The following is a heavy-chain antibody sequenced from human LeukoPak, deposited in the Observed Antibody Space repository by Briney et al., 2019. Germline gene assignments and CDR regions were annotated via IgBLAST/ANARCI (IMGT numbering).Heavy chain of an antibody. CDR2: IWYDGSNK. J-gene: IGHJ4*02. Sequence: GGSLRLSCAEPGFSFCSYGMHWVRQAPGKGLEWVAVIWYDGSNKYYADSVKGRFTISRDNSKNTLYLQMNSLRAEDTAVYYCARTNPSVDYWGQGTLVTVSS. D-gene: IGHD6-19*01. V-gene: IGHV3-33*01. CDR3: ARTNPSVDY. CDR1: GFSFCSYG.